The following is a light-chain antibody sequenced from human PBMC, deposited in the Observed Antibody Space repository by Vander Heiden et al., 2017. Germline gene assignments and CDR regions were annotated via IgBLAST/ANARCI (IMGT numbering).Light chain of an antibody. CDR1: SSDVGGYNY. Sequence: QSALTQPASVSVSPGQSITTSCTGTSSDVGGYNYVSWYQQHPGKAPKVMIYDVSNRPSGVSNRFSGSKSGNTASLTISGLQAEDEADYYCTSYTSRTTWVFGGGTKLTVL. CDR2: DVS. J-gene: IGLJ2*01. V-gene: IGLV2-14*03. CDR3: TSYTSRTTWV.